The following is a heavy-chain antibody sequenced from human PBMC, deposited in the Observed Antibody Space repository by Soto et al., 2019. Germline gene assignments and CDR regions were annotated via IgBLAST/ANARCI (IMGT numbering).Heavy chain of an antibody. Sequence: PTCTQTGTISGGGGANFSAAWNWIRQSPSGGLEWLGRTYYRSRFFSDYAESVKSRIIINPDTSKNQFSLQLKSVTPEDTAVYYCVRDRYSRSRWFDSWGQGPPVT. CDR2: TYYRSRFFS. J-gene: IGHJ5*01. V-gene: IGHV6-1*01. CDR3: VRDRYSRSRWFDS. D-gene: IGHD3-22*01. CDR1: GGGGANFSAA.